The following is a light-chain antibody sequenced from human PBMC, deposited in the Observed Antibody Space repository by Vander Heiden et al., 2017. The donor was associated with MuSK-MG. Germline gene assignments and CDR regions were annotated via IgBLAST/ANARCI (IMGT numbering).Light chain of an antibody. CDR2: EDT. J-gene: IGLJ3*02. Sequence: SYELTQPPSVSVSPGQTATISCSGGKLGVNYASWYKAKSGKAPVAVIHEDTKRPAGIPERFSGSKSGNTATLTISGTQAMDEADYYCQAWDSSSAVVFGGGTRLTVL. CDR1: KLGVNY. V-gene: IGLV3-1*01. CDR3: QAWDSSSAVV.